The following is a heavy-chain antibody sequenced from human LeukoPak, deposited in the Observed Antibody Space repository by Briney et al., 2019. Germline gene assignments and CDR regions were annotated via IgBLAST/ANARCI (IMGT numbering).Heavy chain of an antibody. CDR3: ASSYYGGNSAFDI. CDR2: IYSGGGT. V-gene: IGHV3-66*01. CDR1: GFIISSNY. Sequence: AGSLRLSCAASGFIISSNYMSWVRQAPGKGLEWVSVIYSGGGTYYADSVKGRFTISRDNSKNTLYLQMNSLRVEDTAVYYCASSYYGGNSAFDIWGQGTMVTVSS. J-gene: IGHJ3*02. D-gene: IGHD4-23*01.